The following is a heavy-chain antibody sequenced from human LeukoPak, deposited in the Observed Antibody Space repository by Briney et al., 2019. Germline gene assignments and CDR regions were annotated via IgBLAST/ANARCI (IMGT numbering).Heavy chain of an antibody. Sequence: GGSLRLSCADSGFTFSSSVMSWVRQAPGKGLEWVSAISSSGGNTDNADSLKGRFTISRDNSKDTLYLQMNSLRVEDTAVYYCARRTSEAKDVWGKGTTVTVSP. CDR2: ISSSGGNT. V-gene: IGHV3-23*01. CDR1: GFTFSSSV. CDR3: ARRTSEAKDV. J-gene: IGHJ6*04.